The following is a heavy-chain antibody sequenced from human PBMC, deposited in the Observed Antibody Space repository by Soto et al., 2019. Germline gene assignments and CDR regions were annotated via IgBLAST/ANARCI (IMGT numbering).Heavy chain of an antibody. J-gene: IGHJ6*02. CDR2: ISSSSSYI. CDR1: GFTFSSYS. D-gene: IGHD4-17*01. V-gene: IGHV3-21*01. Sequence: GGSLRLSCAASGFTFSSYSMNWVRQAPRKGLEWVSSISSSSSYIYYADSVKGRFTISRDNAKNSLYLQMNSLRAEDTAVYYCARGDYRHYYYYGMDVWGQGTTVTVSS. CDR3: ARGDYRHYYYYGMDV.